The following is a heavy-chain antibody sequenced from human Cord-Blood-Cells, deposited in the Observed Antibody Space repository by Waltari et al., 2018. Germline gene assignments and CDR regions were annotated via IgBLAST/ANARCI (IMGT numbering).Heavy chain of an antibody. CDR3: AQAYDFWSGHNWFDP. CDR1: GGTFSSYA. D-gene: IGHD3-3*01. V-gene: IGHV1-69*01. Sequence: GSSVKVSCKASGGTFSSYAISWVRQAPGQGLEWMGGIIPIFGTANYAQKFQGRVTITADESTSTAYMELSSLRSEDTAVYYCAQAYDFWSGHNWFDPWGQGTLVTVSS. CDR2: IIPIFGTA. J-gene: IGHJ5*02.